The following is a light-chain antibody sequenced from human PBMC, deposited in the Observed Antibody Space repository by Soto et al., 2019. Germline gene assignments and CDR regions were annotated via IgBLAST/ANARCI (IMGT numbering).Light chain of an antibody. CDR2: GAS. V-gene: IGKV3D-20*02. Sequence: EIVLTQSPGALSLSPGERATLSCGASQSVSSSYLAWYQQKPGQAPRLLIYGASTRATGIPDRFSGSGSGTDFTLTISRLEPEDFAVYYCQQRSNWPPRGTFGQGTKLEIK. CDR3: QQRSNWPPRGT. J-gene: IGKJ2*02. CDR1: QSVSSSY.